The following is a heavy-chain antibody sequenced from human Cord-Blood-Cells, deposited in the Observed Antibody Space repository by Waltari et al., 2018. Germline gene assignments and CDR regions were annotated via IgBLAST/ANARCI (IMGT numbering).Heavy chain of an antibody. D-gene: IGHD6-13*01. CDR3: ARGARGGAAAGTDY. Sequence: QVQLVQSGAAVKKPGASVKVSCKASGYTFTSYDINWVRQATGQGREWMGWRNPNSGNRGYAKKFQGRVTMTRNTSISTAYMELSSLRSEDTAVYYCARGARGGAAAGTDYWGQGTLVTVSS. J-gene: IGHJ4*02. CDR1: GYTFTSYD. V-gene: IGHV1-8*01. CDR2: RNPNSGNR.